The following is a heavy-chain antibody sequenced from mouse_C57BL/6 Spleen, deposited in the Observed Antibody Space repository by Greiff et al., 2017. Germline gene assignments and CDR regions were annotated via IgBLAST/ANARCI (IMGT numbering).Heavy chain of an antibody. J-gene: IGHJ3*01. D-gene: IGHD1-1*01. CDR1: GYTFTSYW. CDR3: AITTVVATPLGFAY. V-gene: IGHV1-69*01. CDR2: IDPSDSYT. Sequence: QVQLKQPGAELVMPGASVKLSCKASGYTFTSYWMHWVKQRPGQGLEWIGEIDPSDSYTNYNQKFKGKSTLTVDKSSSTAYMQLSSLTSEDSAVYYCAITTVVATPLGFAYWGQGTLVTVSA.